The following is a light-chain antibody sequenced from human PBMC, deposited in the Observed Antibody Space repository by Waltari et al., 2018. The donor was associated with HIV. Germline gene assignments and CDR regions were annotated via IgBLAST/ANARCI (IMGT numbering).Light chain of an antibody. V-gene: IGLV3-19*01. CDR3: LSRDRGGNHEV. CDR2: GTT. CDR1: SLRNYY. J-gene: IGLJ2*01. Sequence: SSELTQDPAASVALGQTVRITCQGASLRNYYASWYQQKPGQAPLLVIYGTTTRPSGIPDRFSGSSSGNTASLTITGAQAEDEADYYCLSRDRGGNHEVFGGGTKLTVL.